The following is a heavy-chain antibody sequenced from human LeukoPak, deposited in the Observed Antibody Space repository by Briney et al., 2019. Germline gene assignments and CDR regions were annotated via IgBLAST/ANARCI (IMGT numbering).Heavy chain of an antibody. CDR3: ARDHQDSWNGYPKYYFDY. D-gene: IGHD3-3*01. CDR1: GFTFSSYG. V-gene: IGHV3-33*01. J-gene: IGHJ4*02. CDR2: IWYDGSNK. Sequence: PGRSLRLSCAASGFTFSSYGMHWVRQAPGRGLEWVAVIWYDGSNKYYADSVKGRFTISRDNSKNTQFLQMNSLRAEDTAVYYCARDHQDSWNGYPKYYFDYWGQGTLVTVSS.